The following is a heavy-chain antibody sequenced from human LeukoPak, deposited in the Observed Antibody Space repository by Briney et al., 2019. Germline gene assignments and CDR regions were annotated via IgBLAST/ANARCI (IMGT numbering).Heavy chain of an antibody. J-gene: IGHJ4*02. V-gene: IGHV3-64D*06. CDR2: IRSNGGRT. D-gene: IGHD1-26*01. Sequence: GGSLRLSCAASGFTFSSYAMTWVRQPPGKGLEYVSSIRSNGGRTYYADSVKGRFTISRDNSKNTLYLQLSSLRTEDTAVYYCVKDLVEGATVFDYWGQGTLVTVSS. CDR1: GFTFSSYA. CDR3: VKDLVEGATVFDY.